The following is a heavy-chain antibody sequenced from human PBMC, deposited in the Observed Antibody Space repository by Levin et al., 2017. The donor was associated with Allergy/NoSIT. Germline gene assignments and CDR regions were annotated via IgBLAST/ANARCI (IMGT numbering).Heavy chain of an antibody. CDR3: EKDHVRSTPGNDI. D-gene: IGHD2-2*01. CDR2: IGANGDST. V-gene: IGHV3-23*01. CDR1: GFTFSNYA. Sequence: PGGSLRLSCAASGFTFSNYAMSWVRQAPGKGLAWVSGIGANGDSTYYADSVKGRFTISRDNSKNTLYPQMNSLVAEDTDIYYCEKDHVRSTPGNDIWGQGTMVTVSS. J-gene: IGHJ3*02.